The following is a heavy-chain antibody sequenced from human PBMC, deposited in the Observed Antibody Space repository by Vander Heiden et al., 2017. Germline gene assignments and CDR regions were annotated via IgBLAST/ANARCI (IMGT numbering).Heavy chain of an antibody. Sequence: EVQLLESGGGLVQPGGSLRLSCAASGFTFSTYALTWFRQAPGKGLQWVSSISGSGGTTYYADSVKGRFTISRDNSKNTLYVQMNSLRAEDTAMYYCAKEWAGDPLWWGQGTLVTVSS. CDR3: AKEWAGDPLW. CDR1: GFTFSTYA. D-gene: IGHD7-27*01. V-gene: IGHV3-23*01. CDR2: ISGSGGTT. J-gene: IGHJ4*02.